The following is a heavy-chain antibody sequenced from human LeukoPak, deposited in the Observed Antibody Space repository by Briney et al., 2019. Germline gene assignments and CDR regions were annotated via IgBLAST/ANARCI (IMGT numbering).Heavy chain of an antibody. CDR2: IHYSGST. Sequence: PSETLSLTCTVSGGSISSSNYYWGWIRQPPGKGLEWIGSIHYSGSTNYNPSLKSRVTISVDTSKNQFSLKLSSVTAADTAVYYCARDVYDSSGYYPDYWGQGTLVTVSS. CDR3: ARDVYDSSGYYPDY. J-gene: IGHJ4*02. CDR1: GGSISSSNYY. V-gene: IGHV4-39*07. D-gene: IGHD3-22*01.